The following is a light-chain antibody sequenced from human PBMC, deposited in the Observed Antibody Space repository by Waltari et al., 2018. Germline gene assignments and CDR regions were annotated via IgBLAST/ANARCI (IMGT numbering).Light chain of an antibody. Sequence: QSALTPLDHVSGAPGQTITISCTGSSSGVGGYNFGSRYQQYPGKAHKLIIFDVSSGPAGVSDRFSVSKSGNTASLTISGLRAEDEADYYCCSYQYVNTQTVFGSGTTVTVL. V-gene: IGLV2-14*03. J-gene: IGLJ1*01. CDR3: CSYQYVNTQTV. CDR1: SSGVGGYNF. CDR2: DVS.